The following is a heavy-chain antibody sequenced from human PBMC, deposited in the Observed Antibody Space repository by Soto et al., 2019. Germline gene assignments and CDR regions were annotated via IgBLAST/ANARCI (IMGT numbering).Heavy chain of an antibody. CDR1: GGTFSSYA. J-gene: IGHJ5*02. Sequence: GASVKVSCKASGGTFSSYAISWVRQAPGQGLEWMGGIIPIFGTANYAQKFQGRVTITADESTSTAYMELSSLRSEDTAVYYCASEENTMVQGVPGTNWFDPWGQGTLVTVS. V-gene: IGHV1-69*13. CDR2: IIPIFGTA. D-gene: IGHD3-10*01. CDR3: ASEENTMVQGVPGTNWFDP.